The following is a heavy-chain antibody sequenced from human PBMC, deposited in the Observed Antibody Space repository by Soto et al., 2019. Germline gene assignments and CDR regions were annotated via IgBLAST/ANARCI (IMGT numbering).Heavy chain of an antibody. CDR1: GGSISSGGYS. CDR2: IYRSGST. D-gene: IGHD3-9*01. CDR3: ASLRNYDILTGYYLYYFDY. V-gene: IGHV4-30-2*01. Sequence: SETLSLTCAVSGGSISSGGYSWSWIRQPPGKGLEWIGYIYRSGSTYYNPSLKSRVTISVDRSKNQFSLKLSSVTAADTAVYYCASLRNYDILTGYYLYYFDYWGQGTLVTVSS. J-gene: IGHJ4*02.